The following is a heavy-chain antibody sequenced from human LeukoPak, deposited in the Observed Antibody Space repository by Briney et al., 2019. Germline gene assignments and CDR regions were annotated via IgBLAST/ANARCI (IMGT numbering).Heavy chain of an antibody. CDR1: GFTFSSHA. Sequence: PGGSLRVSCAASGFTFSSHAMSWVRQAPGKGLEWVSGISGSGGSTYYADSVKGRFTISRDNSKNTLYLQVNSLRAEDTAVYYCAKVIGDSSGYFYYYGMDVWGQGTTVTVSS. CDR2: ISGSGGST. J-gene: IGHJ6*02. D-gene: IGHD3-22*01. V-gene: IGHV3-23*01. CDR3: AKVIGDSSGYFYYYGMDV.